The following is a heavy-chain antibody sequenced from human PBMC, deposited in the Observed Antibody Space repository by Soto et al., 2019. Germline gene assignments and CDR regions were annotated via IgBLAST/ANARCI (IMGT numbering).Heavy chain of an antibody. V-gene: IGHV1-18*01. CDR2: IGTYRGET. CDR3: ARHHGPTTSENWFDP. Sequence: QVHLVQSGVEVKTPGASVKVSCQLFDYTFFTYDISGVRQALGQGFEWLEWIGTYRGETKYVQKFQGRVTMTTDTSTTRVYLELRRLRSDDTAVYYCARHHGPTTSENWFDPWGQGTLVTVSS. D-gene: IGHD5-12*01. J-gene: IGHJ5*02. CDR1: DYTFFTYD.